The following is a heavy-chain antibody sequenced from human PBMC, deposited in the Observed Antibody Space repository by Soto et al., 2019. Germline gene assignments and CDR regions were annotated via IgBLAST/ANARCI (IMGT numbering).Heavy chain of an antibody. CDR1: GYTLTTYG. CDR2: ISAYNGNT. D-gene: IGHD6-19*01. Sequence: ASVNGSCKASGYTLTTYGVNWVRQAPGQGLEWMGWISAYNGNTNYAQKLQGRVTMTTDTSTSTAYMELRSLTSDDTAVYYCARGVIAVSGTFDYWGQGTLVTVSS. J-gene: IGHJ4*02. V-gene: IGHV1-18*01. CDR3: ARGVIAVSGTFDY.